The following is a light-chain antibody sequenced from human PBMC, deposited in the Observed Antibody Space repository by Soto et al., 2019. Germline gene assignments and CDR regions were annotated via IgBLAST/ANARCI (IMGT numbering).Light chain of an antibody. CDR2: AAS. V-gene: IGKV1-12*01. Sequence: DSHMPHSPSSVSSSLGDRVTITCRASQGISSWLAWYQQKPGKAPKLLIYAASSLQSGVPSRFSGSGSGTDFTLTISSLQAEDFTTYCCQQSNSCPITVGQGTRLEIK. J-gene: IGKJ5*01. CDR3: QQSNSCPIT. CDR1: QGISSW.